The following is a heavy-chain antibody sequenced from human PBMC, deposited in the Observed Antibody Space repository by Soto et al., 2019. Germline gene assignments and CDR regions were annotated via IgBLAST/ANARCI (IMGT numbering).Heavy chain of an antibody. Sequence: QVQLVQSGAEVKKPGSSVKVSCKSSGYTFSKNAIHWVRQAPGQRPEWMGWINAGTGNTRYSQRFQDRVTITRNASASTAYLERSSLTSEDTAVYSCARGASGRNPLRDQWGQGTIVTVSA. D-gene: IGHD1-26*01. CDR1: GYTFSKNA. CDR3: ARGASGRNPLRDQ. V-gene: IGHV1-3*01. J-gene: IGHJ4*02. CDR2: INAGTGNT.